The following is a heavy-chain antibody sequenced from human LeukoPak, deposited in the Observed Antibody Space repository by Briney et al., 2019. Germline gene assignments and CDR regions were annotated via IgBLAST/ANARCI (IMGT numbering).Heavy chain of an antibody. CDR2: IYYSGST. D-gene: IGHD1-1*01. J-gene: IGHJ4*02. Sequence: NPSETLSLTCTVSGGSISSSSYYWGWIRQPPGKGLEWIGSIYYSGSTYYNPSLKSRVTISVDTSKNQFSLKLSSVTAADTAVYYCAKEGTTGTTQGVLWYWGQGTLVTVSS. CDR1: GGSISSSSYY. CDR3: AKEGTTGTTQGVLWY. V-gene: IGHV4-39*07.